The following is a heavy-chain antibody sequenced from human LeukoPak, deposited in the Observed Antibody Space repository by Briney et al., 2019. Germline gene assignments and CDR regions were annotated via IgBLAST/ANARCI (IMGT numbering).Heavy chain of an antibody. Sequence: PGGSLRLSCAASGFTFSSYEMNWVRQAPGKGLEWVSFISSSVSTIYYADSAKGRFTVSRDNARNSLYLQMNSLRAEDTAIYYCARDGSRDSYYYYGMDVWGQGTTVTVSS. D-gene: IGHD5-24*01. V-gene: IGHV3-48*03. J-gene: IGHJ6*02. CDR2: ISSSVSTI. CDR1: GFTFSSYE. CDR3: ARDGSRDSYYYYGMDV.